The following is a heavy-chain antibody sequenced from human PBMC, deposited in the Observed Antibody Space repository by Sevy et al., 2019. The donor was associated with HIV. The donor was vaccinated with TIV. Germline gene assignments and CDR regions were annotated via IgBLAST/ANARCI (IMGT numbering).Heavy chain of an antibody. Sequence: GGSLRLSCAASGFSFSSYGMHWVRQAPGMGLEWMSYIQYDGSNKDYGDSVKGRFTISRDNSKNTLYLQMNSLRVEDTAVFYCVKEGGGEGGDHWGQGTLVTVSS. CDR2: IQYDGSNK. CDR1: GFSFSSYG. J-gene: IGHJ4*02. D-gene: IGHD2-21*01. CDR3: VKEGGGEGGDH. V-gene: IGHV3-30*02.